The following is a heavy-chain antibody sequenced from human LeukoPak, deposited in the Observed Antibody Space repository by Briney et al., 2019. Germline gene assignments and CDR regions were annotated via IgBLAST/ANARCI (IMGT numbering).Heavy chain of an antibody. J-gene: IGHJ6*02. CDR2: ISYDGSNK. Sequence: GRSLRLSCAASGFTFSSYGMHWVRQAPGKGLEWVAVISYDGSNKYYADSVKGRFIISRDNSKNTLYLQMNSLRAEDTAVYYCAKDKGGSYASYGMDVWGQGTTVTVSS. CDR3: AKDKGGSYASYGMDV. V-gene: IGHV3-30*18. D-gene: IGHD2-15*01. CDR1: GFTFSSYG.